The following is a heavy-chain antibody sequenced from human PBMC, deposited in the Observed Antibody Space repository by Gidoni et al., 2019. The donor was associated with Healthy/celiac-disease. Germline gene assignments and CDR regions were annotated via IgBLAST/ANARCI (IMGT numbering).Heavy chain of an antibody. CDR2: IYPGDSDT. CDR3: ARQYHDYVWGSYRFDY. CDR1: GYSFTSYW. V-gene: IGHV5-51*01. Sequence: EVQLVQSRAEVKKPGESLKISCKGSGYSFTSYWIGWVRQMPGKGLEWMGIIYPGDSDTRYSPSFQGQVTISADKSISTAYLQWSSLKASDTAMYYCARQYHDYVWGSYRFDYWGQGTLVTVSS. J-gene: IGHJ4*02. D-gene: IGHD3-16*02.